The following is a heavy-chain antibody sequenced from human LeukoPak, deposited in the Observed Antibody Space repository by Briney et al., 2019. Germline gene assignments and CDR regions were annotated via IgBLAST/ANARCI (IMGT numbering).Heavy chain of an antibody. CDR2: IYQTKYT. J-gene: IGHJ4*02. V-gene: IGHV4-34*01. CDR1: GVSFSGNY. D-gene: IGHD2-21*01. CDR3: ARIRCSPGDDSRYNY. Sequence: SETLSLTCGVRGVSFSGNYWSWIRQSPGKGLEWIGEIYQTKYTTYNPSLKSRVTIWADTSVNQLSLTVTSVTAADTAIYYCARIRCSPGDDSRYNYWGRGTLVTVSS.